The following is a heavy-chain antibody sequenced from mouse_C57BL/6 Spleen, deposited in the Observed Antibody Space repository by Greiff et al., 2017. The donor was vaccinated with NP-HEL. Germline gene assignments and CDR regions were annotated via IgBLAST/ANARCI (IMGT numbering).Heavy chain of an antibody. D-gene: IGHD2-4*01. CDR2: ISSGSSTI. V-gene: IGHV5-17*01. Sequence: EVKVVESGGGLVKPGGSLKLSCAASGFTFSDYGMHWVRQAPEKGLEWVAYISSGSSTIYYADTVKGRFTISRDNAKNTLFLQMTSLRSEDTAMYYCARNYDYVYWYFDVWGTGTTVTVSS. CDR3: ARNYDYVYWYFDV. CDR1: GFTFSDYG. J-gene: IGHJ1*03.